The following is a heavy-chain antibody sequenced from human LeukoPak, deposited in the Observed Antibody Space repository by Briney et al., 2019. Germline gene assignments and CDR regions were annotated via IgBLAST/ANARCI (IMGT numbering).Heavy chain of an antibody. Sequence: GESLKISCKGSGYSFTSYWIGWVRQMPGKGLECMGIIYPGDSDTTYSPSFQGQVTISADKSISTAYLQWSSLKASDTAMYYCARHAPYCSSTSCYQPVLMVDYWGQGTLVTVSS. V-gene: IGHV5-51*01. J-gene: IGHJ4*02. CDR1: GYSFTSYW. CDR2: IYPGDSDT. CDR3: ARHAPYCSSTSCYQPVLMVDY. D-gene: IGHD2-2*01.